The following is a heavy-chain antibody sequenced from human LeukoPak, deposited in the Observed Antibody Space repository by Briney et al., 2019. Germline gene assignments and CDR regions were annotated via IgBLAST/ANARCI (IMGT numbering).Heavy chain of an antibody. CDR2: INHSGST. CDR1: GGSFSGYY. V-gene: IGHV4-34*01. D-gene: IGHD3-3*01. Sequence: PSETLSLTCAVYGGSFSGYYWSWIRQPPGKGLEWIGEINHSGSTNYNPSLKSRVTISVDTSKNQFSLKLSSVTAADTAVYYCARSWSGYYVGAYFDYWGQGTLVTVSS. J-gene: IGHJ4*02. CDR3: ARSWSGYYVGAYFDY.